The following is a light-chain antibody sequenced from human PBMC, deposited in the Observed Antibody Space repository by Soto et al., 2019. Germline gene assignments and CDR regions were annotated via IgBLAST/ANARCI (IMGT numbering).Light chain of an antibody. V-gene: IGLV1-44*01. CDR3: AAWDDGLFV. Sequence: QSVLTQPPSASGTPGQRVTISCSGSSSNFGKCIVSWYQHLPGRAPKVLIYGNSQRPLGVPVRFSGSKSATSASLAISGLLSEDEADYYCAAWDDGLFVFGTGTKLTVL. CDR2: GNS. CDR1: SSNFGKCI. J-gene: IGLJ1*01.